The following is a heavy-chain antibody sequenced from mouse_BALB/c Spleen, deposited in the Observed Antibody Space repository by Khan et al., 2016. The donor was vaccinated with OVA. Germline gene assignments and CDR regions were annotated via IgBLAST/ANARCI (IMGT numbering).Heavy chain of an antibody. CDR3: TRHGYVACFTY. V-gene: IGHV1S135*01. J-gene: IGHJ3*01. CDR2: IDPFSGDT. Sequence: EVQLQQSGPELMKPGASVKISCKASGYSFTSYYIHWVMQSHGKSLEWIGYIDPFSGDTTYNQKFKGKATLTVDKSSSTADIHISNLTSEDSAVYYCTRHGYVACFTYWGQGTLVTVSA. CDR1: GYSFTSYY. D-gene: IGHD2-2*01.